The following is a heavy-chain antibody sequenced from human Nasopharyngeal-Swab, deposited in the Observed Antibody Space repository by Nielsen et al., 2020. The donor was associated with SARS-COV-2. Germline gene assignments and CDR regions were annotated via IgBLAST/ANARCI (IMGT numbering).Heavy chain of an antibody. J-gene: IGHJ6*02. CDR1: GGSFSGYY. V-gene: IGHV4-34*01. CDR3: ARALLAAAGGFYGMDV. D-gene: IGHD6-13*01. CDR2: INHSGST. Sequence: SETLSLTCAVYGGSFSGYYWSWIRQPPGKGLEWIGEINHSGSTNYNPSLKSRVTISVDTSKNQFSLKLSSVTAADTAVYYCARALLAAAGGFYGMDVWGQGTTVTVPS.